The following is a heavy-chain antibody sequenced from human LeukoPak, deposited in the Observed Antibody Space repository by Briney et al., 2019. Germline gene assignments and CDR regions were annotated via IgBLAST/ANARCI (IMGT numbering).Heavy chain of an antibody. CDR2: INSNGGST. V-gene: IGHV3-20*04. CDR3: ARERPPYYDFWSGYGNWFDP. CDR1: AFTFDDYG. J-gene: IGHJ5*02. D-gene: IGHD3-3*01. Sequence: SAGSLTLSCAASAFTFDDYGMSWVRQAPGKGLEWVSGINSNGGSTGYANSVKGRFTISRDNAKNSMYLQRNRLRAEDTALYYCARERPPYYDFWSGYGNWFDPWGKGTLVTVSS.